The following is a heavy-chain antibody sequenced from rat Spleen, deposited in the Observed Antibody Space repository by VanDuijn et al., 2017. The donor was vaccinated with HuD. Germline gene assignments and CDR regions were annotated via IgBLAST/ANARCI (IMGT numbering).Heavy chain of an antibody. CDR2: ITNTGGSI. Sequence: EVQLVESGGGLVQPGRSLKLSCVASGFTFNNYWMSWIRQAPGKGLEWVASITNTGGSIYYPDSVKGRFTISRDNAQNTLYLQMNSLRSEDTATYYCARQAYGYTPYYFDYWGQGVMVTVSS. J-gene: IGHJ2*01. D-gene: IGHD1-9*01. CDR3: ARQAYGYTPYYFDY. V-gene: IGHV5-31*01. CDR1: GFTFNNYW.